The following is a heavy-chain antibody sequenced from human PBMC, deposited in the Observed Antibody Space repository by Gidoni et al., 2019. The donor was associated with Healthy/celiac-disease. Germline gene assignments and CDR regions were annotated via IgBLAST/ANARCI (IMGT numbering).Heavy chain of an antibody. CDR3: ATNRGGYSGYEYFEY. D-gene: IGHD5-12*01. V-gene: IGHV4-39*01. CDR1: GGSIIRSDYY. J-gene: IGHJ4*02. CDR2: IYYSGST. Sequence: QLQLQESGPGLVKPSETLSLTCTVSGGSIIRSDYYWGWIRQPPGKGLEWIGSIYYSGSTYYNPSLKSRVTISVDTSKNQFSLKLSSVTAADTAVYYCATNRGGYSGYEYFEYWGRGTLVTVSS.